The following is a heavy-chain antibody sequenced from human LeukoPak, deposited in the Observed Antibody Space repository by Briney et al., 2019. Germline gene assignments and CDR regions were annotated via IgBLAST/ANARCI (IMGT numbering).Heavy chain of an antibody. CDR1: GFAFSSYD. D-gene: IGHD6-13*01. V-gene: IGHV3-13*04. CDR3: TRGAAGFDY. Sequence: GGSLRLSCAASGFAFSSYDMHWVRQATGKGLEWVSGIGKAGDTYYSGSVKGRFTISRENAKNSLYLEMNSLRAGDTAVYYCTRGAAGFDYWGQGTLVTVSS. CDR2: IGKAGDT. J-gene: IGHJ4*02.